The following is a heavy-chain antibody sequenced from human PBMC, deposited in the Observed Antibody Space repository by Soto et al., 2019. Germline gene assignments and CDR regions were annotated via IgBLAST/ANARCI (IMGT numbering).Heavy chain of an antibody. CDR1: GFPFTSYG. CDR3: VGGQLYFDY. D-gene: IGHD3-10*01. J-gene: IGHJ4*02. CDR2: ISYDGSNK. V-gene: IGHV3-30*03. Sequence: QVQLVESGGGVVQPGRSLRLSCAASGFPFTSYGMHWVREGPGKGLEWLAVISYDGSNKFYADSVKGRFTISRDNYKNTLYLQMNSLRPEDTALYYCVGGQLYFDYRGQGTLVSVSS.